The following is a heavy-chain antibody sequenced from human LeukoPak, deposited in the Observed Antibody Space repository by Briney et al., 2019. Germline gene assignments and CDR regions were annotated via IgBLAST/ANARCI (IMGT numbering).Heavy chain of an antibody. D-gene: IGHD7-27*01. J-gene: IGHJ4*02. V-gene: IGHV1-69*04. CDR2: IITILGIA. Sequence: VASVNVSCKASGGTFTSYAISWVRQAPGQGLEWLGRIITILGIANYAQKFQVRVTITADKSTSTAYMELTSLRPEDTAVYYWARFLGYLDYWGQGSLVTVSA. CDR1: GGTFTSYA. CDR3: ARFLGYLDY.